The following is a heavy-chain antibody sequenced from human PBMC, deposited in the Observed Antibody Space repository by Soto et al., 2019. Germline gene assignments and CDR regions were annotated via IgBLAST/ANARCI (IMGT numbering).Heavy chain of an antibody. J-gene: IGHJ6*02. Sequence: GGSLRLSCAASGFTFSSYGMHWVRQAPGKGLEWVAVISYDGSNKYYAESVKGRFTISRDNSKNTLYLQMNSLRAEDTAVYYCAKDRGTYPGIAVAGEIYYYYGMDVWGQGTTVTVSS. V-gene: IGHV3-30*18. D-gene: IGHD6-19*01. CDR3: AKDRGTYPGIAVAGEIYYYYGMDV. CDR1: GFTFSSYG. CDR2: ISYDGSNK.